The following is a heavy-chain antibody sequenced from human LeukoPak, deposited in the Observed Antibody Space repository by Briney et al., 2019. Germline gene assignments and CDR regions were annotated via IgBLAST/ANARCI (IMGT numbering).Heavy chain of an antibody. Sequence: GGSLRLSCAASGFTFSSYWMSWVRQAPGKGLEWVANIKQDGSEKYYVDSVKGRFTISRDNAKNSLYLQMNSLRAEDTAVYYCARDLYYDSSGYYLWGQGTLVTVSS. V-gene: IGHV3-7*01. J-gene: IGHJ4*02. CDR2: IKQDGSEK. CDR1: GFTFSSYW. CDR3: ARDLYYDSSGYYL. D-gene: IGHD3-22*01.